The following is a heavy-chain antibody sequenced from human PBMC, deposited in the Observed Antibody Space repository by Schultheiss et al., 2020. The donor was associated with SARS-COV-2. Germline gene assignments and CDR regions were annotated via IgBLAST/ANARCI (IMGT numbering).Heavy chain of an antibody. Sequence: ASVKVSCKASGYTFTSYYMHWVRKAHGQGLEGKGIINPSGGSTSYTQKLQGKVTMTRDTSTSTVYMELSSLRSEDTAVYYCARALKPSDTAMVNPFDYWGQGTLVTVSS. J-gene: IGHJ4*02. CDR1: GYTFTSYY. D-gene: IGHD5-18*01. V-gene: IGHV1-46*01. CDR2: INPSGGST. CDR3: ARALKPSDTAMVNPFDY.